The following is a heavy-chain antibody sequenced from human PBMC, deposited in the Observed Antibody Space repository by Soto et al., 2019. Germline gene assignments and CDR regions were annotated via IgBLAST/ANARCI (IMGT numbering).Heavy chain of an antibody. Sequence: EVQLVESGGGLAQPGGSVRLSCAASGFTFSSYEMNWVRQAPGRTREWVSYISSAGDSSYYADSVKGRFTISRDNAKNSLYLQMNSLRVEDTAVYYCARVYCSTTTCHVQAFDSWGQGTLVTVSS. V-gene: IGHV3-48*03. CDR1: GFTFSSYE. CDR2: ISSAGDSS. D-gene: IGHD2-2*01. J-gene: IGHJ4*02. CDR3: ARVYCSTTTCHVQAFDS.